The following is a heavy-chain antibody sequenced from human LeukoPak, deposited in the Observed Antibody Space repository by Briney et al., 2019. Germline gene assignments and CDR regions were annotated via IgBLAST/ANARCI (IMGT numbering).Heavy chain of an antibody. V-gene: IGHV3-7*04. CDR2: IKQDGSEK. J-gene: IGHJ5*02. Sequence: PGGSLRLSCAASGFTFNNYAMSWVRQAPGKGLEWVANIKQDGSEKYYVDSVKGRFTISRDNAKNSLYLQMNSLRAEDTAVYYCARVQNYYDSSGYYHWGQGTLVTVSS. D-gene: IGHD3-22*01. CDR1: GFTFNNYA. CDR3: ARVQNYYDSSGYYH.